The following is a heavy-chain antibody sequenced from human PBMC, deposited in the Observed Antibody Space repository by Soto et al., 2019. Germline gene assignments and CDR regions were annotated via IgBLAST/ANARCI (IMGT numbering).Heavy chain of an antibody. CDR3: ARDPHEFWTSYWFDP. D-gene: IGHD3-3*01. CDR2: ISPYDGKT. Sequence: ASVKVSCKTSGYTFNTNGINWVRQAPGQGHELMGWISPYDGKTTYAEKFQGRVTLTTDTSTSTAYMELRSLRSDDTAIYYCARDPHEFWTSYWFDPWGQGPPVTVSS. CDR1: GYTFNTNG. J-gene: IGHJ5*02. V-gene: IGHV1-18*01.